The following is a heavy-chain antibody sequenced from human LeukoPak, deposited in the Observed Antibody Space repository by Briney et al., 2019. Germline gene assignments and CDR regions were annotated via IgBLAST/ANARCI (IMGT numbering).Heavy chain of an antibody. Sequence: GRSLRLSCAASGFTFDDYAMHWVRQAPGKGPEWVSGISWNSGSIGYADSVKGRFTISRDNAKNSLYLQMNSLRAEDTALYYCAKARNWGYFDYWGQGTLVTVSS. J-gene: IGHJ4*02. D-gene: IGHD7-27*01. CDR2: ISWNSGSI. CDR3: AKARNWGYFDY. CDR1: GFTFDDYA. V-gene: IGHV3-9*01.